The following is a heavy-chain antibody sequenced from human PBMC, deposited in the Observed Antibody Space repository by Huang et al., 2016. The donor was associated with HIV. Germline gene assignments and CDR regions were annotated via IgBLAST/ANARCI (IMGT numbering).Heavy chain of an antibody. CDR3: TTWARTSAGGN. D-gene: IGHD6-25*01. V-gene: IGHV3-15*01. CDR2: IKTKDDGGTT. Sequence: EVRLVESGGGLVKPGGSLSLSCAASGVIFKDAWMRWVRQPPGKGREWVGLIKTKDDGGTTEYAATVKGRFSMARDDSKNTFYLQTNSVKSEDTAVYYCTTWARTSAGGNWGQGTLVSVSS. CDR1: GVIFKDAW. J-gene: IGHJ4*02.